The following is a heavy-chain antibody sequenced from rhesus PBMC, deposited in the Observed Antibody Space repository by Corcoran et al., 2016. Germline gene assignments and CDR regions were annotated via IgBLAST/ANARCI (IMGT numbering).Heavy chain of an antibody. CDR1: GFSFSDYY. V-gene: IGHV3S18*01. CDR3: ARPYGNYWYFDL. J-gene: IGHJ2*01. CDR2: ITYTGGST. Sequence: EVQLVESGGGLAKPGGSLRLPCAASGFSFSDYYMYWVRQAPGKGLEWVSGITYTGGSTYYADSVKGRFTISRENAQNTLYLQMDSLRAEDTAVYYCARPYGNYWYFDLWGPGTPITISS. D-gene: IGHD4-35*01.